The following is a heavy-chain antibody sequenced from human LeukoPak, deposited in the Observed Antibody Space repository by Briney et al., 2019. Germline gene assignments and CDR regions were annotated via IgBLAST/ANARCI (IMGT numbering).Heavy chain of an antibody. CDR2: IKQDGSDK. V-gene: IGHV3-7*03. Sequence: PGGSLRLSCAASGFSFSSYWMSWVRQAPGKGLEWVANIKQDGSDKYYLTSVRGRFTISRDNAKNSLFLQMNNLRVEDTAVYYCARGGGHLDCWGQGTLVTVSS. D-gene: IGHD4-23*01. CDR3: ARGGGHLDC. CDR1: GFSFSSYW. J-gene: IGHJ4*02.